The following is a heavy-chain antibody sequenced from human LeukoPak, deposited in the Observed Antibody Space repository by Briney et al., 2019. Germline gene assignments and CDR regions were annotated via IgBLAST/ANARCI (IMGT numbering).Heavy chain of an antibody. J-gene: IGHJ4*02. CDR3: ARAPQVGPPHTPYFDY. D-gene: IGHD1-26*01. CDR1: GGSISSADYY. CDR2: VYFSGRT. V-gene: IGHV4-30-4*01. Sequence: PSETLSLTCTVSGGSISSADYYWDWIRQPPGKGLEWIGYVYFSGRTFYNPSLKSRLIISMDTSRNQFSLRLSSVTAADTAVYYCARAPQVGPPHTPYFDYWNQGTLVTVAS.